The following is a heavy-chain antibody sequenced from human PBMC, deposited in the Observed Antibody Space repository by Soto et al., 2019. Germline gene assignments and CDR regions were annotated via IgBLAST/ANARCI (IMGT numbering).Heavy chain of an antibody. D-gene: IGHD3-22*01. V-gene: IGHV3-30*18. Sequence: QVQLVESGGGVVQPGRSLRLSCEASGFTFSSYGMHWVRQAPGKGLEWVAVISDDVRNKYYADSVKGRFTISRDNSKNTVYLQMNSLRPEDTAIYYCAKPNYYDSSGYFTGGAFEIWGQGTRVTVSS. J-gene: IGHJ3*02. CDR3: AKPNYYDSSGYFTGGAFEI. CDR1: GFTFSSYG. CDR2: ISDDVRNK.